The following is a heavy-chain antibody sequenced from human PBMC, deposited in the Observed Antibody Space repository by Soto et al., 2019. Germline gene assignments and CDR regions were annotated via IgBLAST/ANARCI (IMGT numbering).Heavy chain of an antibody. D-gene: IGHD3-22*01. Sequence: DSVKGRFTISRDNSKDTLFLQMSSLRPEDTAVYYCVEQNGYDRSGYYFDYWGQGTLVTVSS. V-gene: IGHV3-64D*06. J-gene: IGHJ4*02. CDR3: VEQNGYDRSGYYFDY.